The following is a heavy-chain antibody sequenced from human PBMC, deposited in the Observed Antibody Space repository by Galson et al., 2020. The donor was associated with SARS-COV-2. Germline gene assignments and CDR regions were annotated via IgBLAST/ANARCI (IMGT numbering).Heavy chain of an antibody. Sequence: GESLKLYCAASGFTFSNAWMSWVRQAPGKGLEWVGRIKSNTDGGPTDYAAPVKGRFTISRDDSKTTLYLQMNSLKTEDTAVYYCTTDRGHGSGCRCTRQMCGNGGQGTLVTVSS. CDR2: IKSNTDGGPT. CDR1: GFTFSNAW. V-gene: IGHV3-15*01. D-gene: IGHD2-15*01. CDR3: TTDRGHGSGCRCTRQMCGN. J-gene: IGHJ4*02.